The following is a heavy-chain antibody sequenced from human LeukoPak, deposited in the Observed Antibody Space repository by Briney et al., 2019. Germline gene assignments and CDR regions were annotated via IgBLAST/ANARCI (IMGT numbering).Heavy chain of an antibody. D-gene: IGHD3-10*01. Sequence: GSLRLSCAASGFTFSNYNMNWVRQAPGKGLEWVSDIDTSSSTIYYADSVKGRFTISGDNAKNSLYLQMNSLRAEDTAIYYCARQWFGDWGYYFDYWGQGTLVTVSS. CDR3: ARQWFGDWGYYFDY. V-gene: IGHV3-48*01. CDR1: GFTFSNYN. J-gene: IGHJ4*02. CDR2: IDTSSSTI.